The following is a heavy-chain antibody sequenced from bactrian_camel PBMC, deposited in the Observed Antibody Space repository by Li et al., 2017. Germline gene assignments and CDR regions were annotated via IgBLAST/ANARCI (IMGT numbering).Heavy chain of an antibody. CDR2: LNTGGGAI. D-gene: IGHD1*01. J-gene: IGHJ4*01. V-gene: IGHV3S1*01. CDR1: GLTYSRYC. Sequence: HVQLVESGGGSVQAGGSLRLSCAASGLTYSRYCMGWFRQSPAKERTGVAVLNTGGGAIWYGDSVKGRFTISQDNSQNTVYLQMNSLKPEDTATYYCAATLCDSKYLPTREASFSDWGQGTQVTVS. CDR3: AATLCDSKYLPTREASFSD.